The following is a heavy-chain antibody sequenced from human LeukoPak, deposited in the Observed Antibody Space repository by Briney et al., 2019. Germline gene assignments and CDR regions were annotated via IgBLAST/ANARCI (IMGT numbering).Heavy chain of an antibody. CDR1: GYNFTSYW. CDR2: IDPSDSYT. J-gene: IGHJ4*02. V-gene: IGHV5-10-1*01. D-gene: IGHD3-9*01. CDR3: ARLDYDILTGYGNIDY. Sequence: GESLKISCKISGYNFTSYWINWVRQMPGKGLEWMGRIDPSDSYTNYSPSFQGHVTISADKSISTAYLQWSSLKASDTAMYYCARLDYDILTGYGNIDYWGQGTLVTVSS.